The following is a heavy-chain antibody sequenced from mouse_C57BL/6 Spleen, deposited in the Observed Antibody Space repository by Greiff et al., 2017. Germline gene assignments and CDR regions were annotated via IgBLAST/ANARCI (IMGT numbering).Heavy chain of an antibody. CDR1: GYTFTDSY. J-gene: IGHJ2*01. D-gene: IGHD2-14*01. Sequence: VQLQESGAELVRPGASVKLSCTASGYTFTDSYINWVKQRPGQGLEWIARIYPGSGNTYYNEKFKGKATLTAEKSSSTAYMQLSSLTSEDSAVYFCARVGVRCFDYWGQGTTLTVSS. CDR2: IYPGSGNT. CDR3: ARVGVRCFDY. V-gene: IGHV1-76*01.